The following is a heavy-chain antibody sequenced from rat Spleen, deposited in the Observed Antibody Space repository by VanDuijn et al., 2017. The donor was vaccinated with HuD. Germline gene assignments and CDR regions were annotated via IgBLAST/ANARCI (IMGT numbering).Heavy chain of an antibody. CDR2: ISYDGSST. J-gene: IGHJ2*01. V-gene: IGHV5-31*01. CDR3: TRDWDY. CDR1: GFTFNNYW. Sequence: EVQLVESGGGLVQPGRSLKLSCVASGFTFNNYWMTWIRQAPGKGLEWVATISYDGSSTYYRDSVKGRFTISRDNAKSTLYLQMNSLRSEDTATYYCTRDWDYWGQGVMVTVSS.